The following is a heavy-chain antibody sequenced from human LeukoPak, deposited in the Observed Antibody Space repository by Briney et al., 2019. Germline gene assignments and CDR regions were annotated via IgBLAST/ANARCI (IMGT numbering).Heavy chain of an antibody. D-gene: IGHD5-24*01. CDR3: ARLPGWLQPYYFDY. Sequence: ASVKVSCKASGGTFSSYAISWVRQAPGQGLEWVGGIIPIFGTANYAQKFLGRVTITADESTSTAYMELSSLRSEDTAVYYCARLPGWLQPYYFDYWGQGTLVTVSS. J-gene: IGHJ4*02. CDR2: IIPIFGTA. V-gene: IGHV1-69*13. CDR1: GGTFSSYA.